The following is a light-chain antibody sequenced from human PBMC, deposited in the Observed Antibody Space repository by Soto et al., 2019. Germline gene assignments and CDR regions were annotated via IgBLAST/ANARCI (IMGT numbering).Light chain of an antibody. J-gene: IGKJ1*01. CDR2: DAS. Sequence: EIVLTQSPGTLSLSPGERATLSCRASQSVTNNYVAWYQQKPGQAPRLLIHDASSRATGIPDRFSGGGSGTDFTITISRLEPEDFAVYFCQQTAHSPLTFGQGTRVDIK. CDR1: QSVTNNY. V-gene: IGKV3-20*01. CDR3: QQTAHSPLT.